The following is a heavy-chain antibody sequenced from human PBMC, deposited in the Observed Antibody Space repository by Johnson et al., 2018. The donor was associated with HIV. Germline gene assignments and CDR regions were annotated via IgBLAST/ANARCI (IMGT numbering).Heavy chain of an antibody. V-gene: IGHV3-33*06. CDR3: AKTAAADAFDI. D-gene: IGHD2-2*01. J-gene: IGHJ3*02. CDR1: GFTFSSYG. CDR2: IWYDGSNK. Sequence: QEQLVESGGGVVQPGRSLRLSCAASGFTFSSYGMHWVRQAPGKGLEWVAVIWYDGSNKYYADSVKGRFTISRDNSKNTLYLQMNSLRAEDTAVYYCAKTAAADAFDIWGQGTMVTVSS.